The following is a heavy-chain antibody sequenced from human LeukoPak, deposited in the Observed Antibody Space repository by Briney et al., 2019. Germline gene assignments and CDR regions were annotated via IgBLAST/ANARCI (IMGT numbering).Heavy chain of an antibody. CDR1: GGSISGWY. CDR3: ARETSLAGFASGLGFNY. V-gene: IGHV4-59*01. CDR2: IYGSGYT. J-gene: IGHJ4*02. Sequence: SETLSLTCTVSGGSISGWYWSWIRQPPGKGLEWIGYIYGSGYTNYNPSLKSRVTMSIDTFKNHFSLKLTSVTAADTATYYCARETSLAGFASGLGFNYWGQGILVTVSS. D-gene: IGHD6-19*01.